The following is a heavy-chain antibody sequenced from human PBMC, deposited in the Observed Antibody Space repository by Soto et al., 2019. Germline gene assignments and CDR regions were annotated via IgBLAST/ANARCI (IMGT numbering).Heavy chain of an antibody. CDR3: ARDADSSSWDWWLDLDY. D-gene: IGHD6-13*01. J-gene: IGHJ4*02. CDR1: GFTFSSYG. CDR2: IWYDGSNK. Sequence: QVQLVESGGGVVQPGRSLRLSCAASGFTFSSYGMHWVRQAPGKGLEWVAVIWYDGSNKYYADSVKGRFTISRDNSKNTLYLQMNSLRAEDTAVYYCARDADSSSWDWWLDLDYLGQGTLVTVSS. V-gene: IGHV3-33*01.